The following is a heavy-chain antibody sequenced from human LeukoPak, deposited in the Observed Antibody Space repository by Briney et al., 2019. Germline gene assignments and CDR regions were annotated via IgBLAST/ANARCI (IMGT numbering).Heavy chain of an antibody. CDR2: INPNSGGT. V-gene: IGHV1-2*02. D-gene: IGHD1-26*01. CDR1: GYTFTGYY. Sequence: ASVTVSCKASGYTFTGYYMHWVRQAPGQGLEWMGWINPNSGGTNYAQKFQGRVTMTRDTSISTAYMELSRLRSDDTAVYYCASWAGATMNYYYYYMDVWGKGTTVTVSS. CDR3: ASWAGATMNYYYYYMDV. J-gene: IGHJ6*03.